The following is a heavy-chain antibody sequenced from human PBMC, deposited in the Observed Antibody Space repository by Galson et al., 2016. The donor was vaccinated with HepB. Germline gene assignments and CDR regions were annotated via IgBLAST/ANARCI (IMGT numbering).Heavy chain of an antibody. V-gene: IGHV3-7*01. CDR2: IKQDGGDI. J-gene: IGHJ4*02. CDR3: ARGAGWLTDY. D-gene: IGHD5-12*01. CDR1: GFTFRSYG. Sequence: SLRLSCAASGFTFRSYGMSWFRQAPGKGLELVANIKQDGGDIHYVDSVKGRFTISRDNAKNSLYLQMNSLRAEDTAVYYCARGAGWLTDYWGQGTLVTVSS.